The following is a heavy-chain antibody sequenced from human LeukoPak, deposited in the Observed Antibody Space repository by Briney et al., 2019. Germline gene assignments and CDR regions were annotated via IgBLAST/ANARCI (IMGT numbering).Heavy chain of an antibody. V-gene: IGHV3-74*01. J-gene: IGHJ4*02. CDR1: GFTFSSYW. Sequence: GGSLRLSCAASGFTFSSYWMHCVRQPPGKGLVWVSRINTDGSSTSYADSVKGRFTVSRDNAKNTLYLQMNSLRAEDTAVYYCARAAAAGMYHFDYWGQGTLVTVSS. D-gene: IGHD6-13*01. CDR2: INTDGSST. CDR3: ARAAAAGMYHFDY.